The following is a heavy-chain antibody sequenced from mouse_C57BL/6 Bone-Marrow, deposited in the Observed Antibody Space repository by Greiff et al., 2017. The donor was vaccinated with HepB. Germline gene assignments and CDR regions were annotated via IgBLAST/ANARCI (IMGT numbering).Heavy chain of an antibody. Sequence: EVKVVESGGGLVQPGESLKLSCESNEYEFPSHDMSWVRKTPEKRLELVAAINSDGGSTYYPDTMERRFIISRDNTKKTLYLQMSSLRSEDTALYYCARLGLRYPYWYFDGWGTGTTVTVSS. CDR1: EYEFPSHD. D-gene: IGHD1-1*01. CDR3: ARLGLRYPYWYFDG. J-gene: IGHJ1*03. CDR2: INSDGGST. V-gene: IGHV5-2*01.